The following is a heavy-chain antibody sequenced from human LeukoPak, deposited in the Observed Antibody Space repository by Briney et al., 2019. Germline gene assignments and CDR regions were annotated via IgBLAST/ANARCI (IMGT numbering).Heavy chain of an antibody. D-gene: IGHD6-13*01. V-gene: IGHV1-2*02. CDR1: GYTFTGYY. CDR3: ATDLGSSWIY. J-gene: IGHJ4*01. CDR2: INPNSGGT. Sequence: ASVKVSCKASGYTFTGYYLHWVRQAPGQGLEWMGWINPNSGGTNYAQKFQGRVTMTRDTSISTAYMELSSLSSDDTAVYYCATDLGSSWIYWGQGTLVTVSS.